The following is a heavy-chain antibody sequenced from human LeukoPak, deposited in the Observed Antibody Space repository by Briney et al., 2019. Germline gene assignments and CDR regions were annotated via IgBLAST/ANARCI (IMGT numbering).Heavy chain of an antibody. CDR3: ARDSSGYYYVDYFDY. CDR1: GFTFSRFW. D-gene: IGHD3-22*01. V-gene: IGHV3-7*01. CDR2: IKQDGSEK. Sequence: QPGGSLRLSCAASGFTFSRFWMSWVRQAPGKGLEWVANIKQDGSEKYYVDSVKGRFTISRDNAENSLYLQMNSLRAEDTAVYYCARDSSGYYYVDYFDYWGQGTLVTVSS. J-gene: IGHJ4*02.